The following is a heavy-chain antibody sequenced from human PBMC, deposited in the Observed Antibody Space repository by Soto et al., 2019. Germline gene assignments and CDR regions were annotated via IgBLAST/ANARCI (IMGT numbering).Heavy chain of an antibody. V-gene: IGHV1-2*02. CDR1: GYTFTGYY. J-gene: IGHJ5*02. Sequence: ASVKVSCKASGYTFTGYYMHWVRQAPGQGFEWMGWINPNSRGTNYAQKFQGRVTMTRDTSNNTAYMELRGLRSDDTAVYYCARVTLKAGNWFDPWGQGTLVTVSS. CDR2: INPNSRGT. CDR3: ARVTLKAGNWFDP.